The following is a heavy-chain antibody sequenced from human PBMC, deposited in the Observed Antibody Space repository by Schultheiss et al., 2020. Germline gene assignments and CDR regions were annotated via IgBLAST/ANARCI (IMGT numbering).Heavy chain of an antibody. D-gene: IGHD6-19*01. CDR3: ARDSIQWLVPLDY. V-gene: IGHV1-69*05. J-gene: IGHJ4*02. CDR2: IIPIFGTA. CDR1: GGTFSSYA. Sequence: SVKVSCKASGGTFSSYAISWVRQAPGQGLEWMGGIIPIFGTANYAQKFQGRVTMTTDTSTSTAYMELRSLRSDDTAVYYCARDSIQWLVPLDYWGQGTLVTVSS.